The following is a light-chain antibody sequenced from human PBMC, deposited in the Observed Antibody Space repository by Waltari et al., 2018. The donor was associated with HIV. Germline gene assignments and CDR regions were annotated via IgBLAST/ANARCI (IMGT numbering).Light chain of an antibody. CDR1: KLGGNY. CDR3: RAWNSSTLV. V-gene: IGLV3-1*01. J-gene: IGLJ2*01. CDR2: HDS. Sequence: SFDLTPPPSVSVSPGQTASFTCSGAKLGGNYASWYQQKPGPSPVLFIFHDSKRPSGIPLRFSGSIAGTTPTLTCRGTQAVDEDDCYCRAWNSSTLVFGGGTKLTVL.